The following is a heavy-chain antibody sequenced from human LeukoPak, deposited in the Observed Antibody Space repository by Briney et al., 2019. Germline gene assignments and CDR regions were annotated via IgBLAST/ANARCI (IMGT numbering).Heavy chain of an antibody. V-gene: IGHV4-39*07. J-gene: IGHJ2*01. CDR1: SGSISTSNYC. D-gene: IGHD3-10*01. Sequence: SETLSLTCTVSSGSISTSNYCWGWVRQPPGKALEWIGNIFYSGSTYYSPSLKSRVTISLDTSRNQFSLKLNSVTAADTAVYYCARDHSWFGQSLVAFDLWGRGTLVTVSS. CDR3: ARDHSWFGQSLVAFDL. CDR2: IFYSGST.